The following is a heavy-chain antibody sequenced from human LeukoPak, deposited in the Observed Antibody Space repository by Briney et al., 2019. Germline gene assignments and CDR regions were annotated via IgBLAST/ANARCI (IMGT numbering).Heavy chain of an antibody. CDR3: ARRTTLPYYFDY. V-gene: IGHV4-30-2*01. CDR1: GGSISSGGYS. D-gene: IGHD4-17*01. CDR2: IYHSGST. J-gene: IGHJ4*02. Sequence: SETLSLTCAVSGGSISSGGYSWSWIRQPPGEGLEWIGYIYHSGSTYYNPSLKSRVTISVDRSKNQFSLKLSSVTAADTAVYYCARRTTLPYYFDYWGQGTLVTVSS.